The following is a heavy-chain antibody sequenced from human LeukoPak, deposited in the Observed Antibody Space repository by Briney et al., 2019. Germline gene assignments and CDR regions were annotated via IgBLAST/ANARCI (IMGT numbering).Heavy chain of an antibody. Sequence: GGSLRLSCAASGFTFSSYAMGWVRQAPGKGLEWVSAISGSGGSTYYADSVKGRFTISRDNSKNTLYLQMNSLRAEDTAVYYCAKVKDSSGYYSPYFDYWGQGTLVTVSS. D-gene: IGHD3-22*01. CDR3: AKVKDSSGYYSPYFDY. CDR1: GFTFSSYA. V-gene: IGHV3-23*01. J-gene: IGHJ4*02. CDR2: ISGSGGST.